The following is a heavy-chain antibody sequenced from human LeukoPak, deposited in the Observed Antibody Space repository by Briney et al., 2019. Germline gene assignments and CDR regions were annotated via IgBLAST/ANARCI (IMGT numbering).Heavy chain of an antibody. V-gene: IGHV3-30*03. CDR1: GFTFRSYG. CDR2: ISYDGNNK. CDR3: ARDVGAAYPF. J-gene: IGHJ4*02. Sequence: PGGSLRLSCAASGFTFRSYGMHWVRQAPGKGLEWVAVISYDGNNKYYADSVKGRFTISRDNSKNTLYLQMGSLRAEDMAVYYCARDVGAAYPFWGQGALVTVSS. D-gene: IGHD3-10*01.